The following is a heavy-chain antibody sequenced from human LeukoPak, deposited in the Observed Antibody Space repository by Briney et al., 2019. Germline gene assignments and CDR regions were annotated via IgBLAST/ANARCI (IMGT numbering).Heavy chain of an antibody. CDR3: ARGPSEYCSSTSCYLFRS. CDR2: INHSGST. J-gene: IGHJ4*02. D-gene: IGHD2-2*01. CDR1: GGSISSSSYY. Sequence: SETLSLTCTVSGGSISSSSYYWGWIRQPPGKGLEWIGEINHSGSTNYNPSLKSRVTISVDTSKNQFSLKLSSVTAADTAVYYCARGPSEYCSSTSCYLFRSWGQGTLVTVSS. V-gene: IGHV4-39*07.